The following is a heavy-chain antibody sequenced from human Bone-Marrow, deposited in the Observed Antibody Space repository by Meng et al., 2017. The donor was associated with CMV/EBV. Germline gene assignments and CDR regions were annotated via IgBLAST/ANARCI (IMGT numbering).Heavy chain of an antibody. D-gene: IGHD6-6*01. CDR1: GGSISSYY. CDR3: ARRAHPPEYSSSSAGWFDP. V-gene: IGHV4-59*01. Sequence: GSLRLSCTVSGGSISSYYWSWIRQPPGKGLEWIGYIYYSGSTNYNPSLKSRVTISVDTSKNQFSLKLSSVTAADTAVYYCARRAHPPEYSSSSAGWFDPWGQGTLVTVSS. J-gene: IGHJ5*02. CDR2: IYYSGST.